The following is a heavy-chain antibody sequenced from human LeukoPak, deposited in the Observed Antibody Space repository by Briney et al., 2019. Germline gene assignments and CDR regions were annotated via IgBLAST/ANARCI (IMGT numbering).Heavy chain of an antibody. CDR2: INSNSGGT. CDR3: ARGFGNYDEYFDY. J-gene: IGHJ4*02. V-gene: IGHV1-2*02. Sequence: VASVKVSCKTSGFTFTGYYVHWVRQAPGQGLEWMGWINSNSGGTNCAQKFHGRVTMTRDTSITTTYMELSRLRSDDTAVYYCARGFGNYDEYFDYWGQGTLVTVSS. CDR1: GFTFTGYY. D-gene: IGHD4-11*01.